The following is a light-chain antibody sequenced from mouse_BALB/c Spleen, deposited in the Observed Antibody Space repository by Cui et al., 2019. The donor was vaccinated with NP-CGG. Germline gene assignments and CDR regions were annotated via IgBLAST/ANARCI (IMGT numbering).Light chain of an antibody. CDR3: ALWYSNHWV. V-gene: IGLV1*01. CDR1: TGAVTASNY. J-gene: IGLJ1*01. Sequence: QAVLTNQSAPTTSPGETVTLTCRSSTGAVTASNYANWVQEKPDHLFTGLIGGTKNRAPGVPARFSGSLIGDKAALTITGAQTEDEAIYFCALWYSNHWVFGGGTKLTVL. CDR2: GTK.